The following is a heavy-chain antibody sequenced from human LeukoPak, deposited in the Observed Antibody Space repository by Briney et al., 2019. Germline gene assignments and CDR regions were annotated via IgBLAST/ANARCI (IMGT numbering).Heavy chain of an antibody. V-gene: IGHV3-48*03. D-gene: IGHD3-10*01. Sequence: PWGSLRLSCAASGFTFSSYEMKWVGQAPGKGLEWVSYISSSGSTIYYADSVKGRFTISRDNAKNSLYLQMNSLRAEDTAVYYCARDHSGRGPLDYWSQGTLVTVSS. CDR2: ISSSGSTI. CDR1: GFTFSSYE. J-gene: IGHJ4*02. CDR3: ARDHSGRGPLDY.